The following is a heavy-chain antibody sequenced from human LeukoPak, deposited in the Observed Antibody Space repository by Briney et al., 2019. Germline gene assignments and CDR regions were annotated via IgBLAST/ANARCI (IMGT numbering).Heavy chain of an antibody. D-gene: IGHD4-23*01. CDR2: ISSSSSYI. Sequence: EWVSSISSSSSYIYYADSVKGRFTISRDNAKNSLYLQMNSLRAEDTAVYYCARGRPHGNDYWGQGTLVTVSS. J-gene: IGHJ4*02. V-gene: IGHV3-21*01. CDR3: ARGRPHGNDY.